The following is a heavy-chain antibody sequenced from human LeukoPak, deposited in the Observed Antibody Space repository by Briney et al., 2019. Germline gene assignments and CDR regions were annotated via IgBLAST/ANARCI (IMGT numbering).Heavy chain of an antibody. Sequence: GGSLRLSCAASGFTFSNFAMTWVRQAPGKGLEWVSSIVGSSSTYYADSLKGRFTISRDNSKNTLYLQMNSLRAEDTAVYYCGKGLGLQESRGMDVWGPGTKVPVSS. V-gene: IGHV3-21*01. J-gene: IGHJ6*02. CDR3: GKGLGLQESRGMDV. CDR1: GFTFSNFA. CDR2: IVGSSST. D-gene: IGHD3/OR15-3a*01.